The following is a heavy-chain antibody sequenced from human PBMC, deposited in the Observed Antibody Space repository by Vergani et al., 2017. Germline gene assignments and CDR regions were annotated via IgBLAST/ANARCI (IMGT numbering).Heavy chain of an antibody. CDR1: VATFSSYA. CDR2: IIPIFGTA. CDR3: ARGRYMTTVTRFDC. D-gene: IGHD4-17*01. J-gene: IGHJ4*02. V-gene: IGHV1-69*12. Sequence: QVQLVQSGAEVKKPGSSVKVSCKASVATFSSYAISWVRQAPGQGLEWMGGIIPIFGTANYAQKFQGRVTITADESTSTAYMELSSLRSEDTAMYYCARGRYMTTVTRFDCGGQGTLVTVSS.